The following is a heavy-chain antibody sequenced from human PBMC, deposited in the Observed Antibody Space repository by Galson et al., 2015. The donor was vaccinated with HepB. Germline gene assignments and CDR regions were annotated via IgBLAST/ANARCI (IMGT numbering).Heavy chain of an antibody. Sequence: QSGAEVKKPGESLRISCKASGYTFTTYYMHWVRQAPGQGLEWMGIINPIGGSTNYAQKFQGRITMTRDTSTSTVHMELISLRSEDTAVYYCALWLGELDFNYWGQGTLVTVSS. V-gene: IGHV1-46*03. J-gene: IGHJ4*02. CDR1: GYTFTTYY. CDR2: INPIGGST. D-gene: IGHD3-10*01. CDR3: ALWLGELDFNY.